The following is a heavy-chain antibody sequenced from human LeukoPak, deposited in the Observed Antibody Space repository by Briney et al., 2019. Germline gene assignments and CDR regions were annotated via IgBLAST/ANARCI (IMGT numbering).Heavy chain of an antibody. CDR3: ARVAGDPIYYYYYMDV. CDR1: VGPSVVTT. J-gene: IGHJ6*03. CDR2: INDSGST. D-gene: IGHD7-27*01. Sequence: SETLSSPALSMVGPSVVTTRGGSASPQGRGWSGLGEINDSGSTNYDPSLKSRVTISVDTSKNQISLKLTSVTAADTAVYYCARVAGDPIYYYYYMDVWGKGTTVTVSS. V-gene: IGHV4-34*01.